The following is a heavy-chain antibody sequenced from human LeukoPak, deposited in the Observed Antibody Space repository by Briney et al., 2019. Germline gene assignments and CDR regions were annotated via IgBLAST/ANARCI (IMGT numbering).Heavy chain of an antibody. V-gene: IGHV4-59*01. CDR2: IYYSGST. CDR3: ARDWGVSARPGYMDV. CDR1: GGSISSYY. Sequence: SETLSLTCTVSGGSISSYYWSWIRQPPGKGLEWIGYIYYSGSTNYNPSLKSRVTISVDTSKNQSSLKLSSVTAADTAVYYRARDWGVSARPGYMDVWGKGTTVTVSS. J-gene: IGHJ6*03. D-gene: IGHD6-6*01.